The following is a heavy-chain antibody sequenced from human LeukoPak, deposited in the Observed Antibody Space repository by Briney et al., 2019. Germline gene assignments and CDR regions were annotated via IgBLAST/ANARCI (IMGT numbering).Heavy chain of an antibody. CDR1: GFNFGSFA. CDR3: TKEITFGGIILGTLDH. J-gene: IGHJ4*02. CDR2: ISDSGYTT. D-gene: IGHD3-16*01. Sequence: GGSLRLSCAASGFNFGSFAMSWVRQAPGKGLEWVSVISDSGYTTYYADSVKGRFAISRDNSKNTLYLRMNGLRAEDTAKYYCTKEITFGGIILGTLDHWGQGSLVTVAS. V-gene: IGHV3-23*01.